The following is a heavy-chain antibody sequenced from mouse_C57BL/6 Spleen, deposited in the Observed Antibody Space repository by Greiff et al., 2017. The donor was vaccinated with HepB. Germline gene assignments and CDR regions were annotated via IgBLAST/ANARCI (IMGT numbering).Heavy chain of an antibody. D-gene: IGHD2-1*01. CDR1: GYTFTDYY. V-gene: IGHV1-19*01. CDR3: AIRGGNYNYAMDY. CDR2: INPYNGGT. J-gene: IGHJ4*01. Sequence: VQLKQSGPVLVKPGASVKMSCKASGYTFTDYYMNWVKQSHGKSLEWIGVINPYNGGTSYNQKFKGKATLTVDKSSSTAYMELNSLTSEDSAVYYCAIRGGNYNYAMDYWGQGTSVTVSS.